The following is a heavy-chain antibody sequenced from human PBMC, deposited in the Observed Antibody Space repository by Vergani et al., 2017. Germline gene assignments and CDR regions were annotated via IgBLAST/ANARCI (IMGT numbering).Heavy chain of an antibody. Sequence: QVQLQQWGAGLLKPSETLSLTCAVYGGSFSGYYWSWIRQPPGKGLEWIGEINHSGSTNYNPSLKSRVTISVDTSKNQCSLKLSSVTAADTAVYYCARGRRVIAVAPRAFDIWGQGTMVTVSS. V-gene: IGHV4-34*01. CDR2: INHSGST. D-gene: IGHD6-19*01. CDR1: GGSFSGYY. CDR3: ARGRRVIAVAPRAFDI. J-gene: IGHJ3*02.